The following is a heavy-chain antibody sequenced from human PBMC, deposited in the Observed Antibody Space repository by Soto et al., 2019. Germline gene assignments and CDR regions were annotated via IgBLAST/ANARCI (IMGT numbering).Heavy chain of an antibody. CDR1: GGSFSGYY. Sequence: QVQLQQWGAGLLKPSETLSLTCAVYGGSFSGYYWSWIRQPPGKGLEWIGEINHSGSTNYNPSLKRRVTISVDTSKNQFSLKLSSVTAADTAVYYCARGGRGYCSGGSCYSRLYYYYYMDVWGKGTTVTVSS. V-gene: IGHV4-34*01. CDR2: INHSGST. D-gene: IGHD2-15*01. CDR3: ARGGRGYCSGGSCYSRLYYYYYMDV. J-gene: IGHJ6*03.